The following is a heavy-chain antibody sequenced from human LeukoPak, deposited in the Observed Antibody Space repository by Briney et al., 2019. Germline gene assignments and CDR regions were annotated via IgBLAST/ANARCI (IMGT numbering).Heavy chain of an antibody. J-gene: IGHJ4*02. CDR1: GITVSVNF. CDR3: ARDPPGGGY. Sequence: PGGSLRLSCAASGITVSVNFMSWVRQAPGKGPEWVSAMYSGGSTAYADSVRGRFIISRDAAKNTVDLQMNSLRTEDTAVYYCARDPPGGGYLGRGTLVTVSS. CDR2: MYSGGST. D-gene: IGHD1-26*01. V-gene: IGHV3-66*02.